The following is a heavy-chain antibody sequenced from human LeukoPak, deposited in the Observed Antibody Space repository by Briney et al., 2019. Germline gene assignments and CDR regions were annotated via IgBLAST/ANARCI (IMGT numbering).Heavy chain of an antibody. V-gene: IGHV4-34*01. CDR2: INHSGST. D-gene: IGHD2-15*01. Sequence: SETLSLTCAVYGGSFSGYYWSWIRQPPGKGLEWIGEINHSGSTNYNPSLESRVTISVDTSKNQFSLKLSSVTAADTAVYYCARGGLLGVVVAATNPVIDYWGQGTLVTVSS. CDR1: GGSFSGYY. J-gene: IGHJ4*02. CDR3: ARGGLLGVVVAATNPVIDY.